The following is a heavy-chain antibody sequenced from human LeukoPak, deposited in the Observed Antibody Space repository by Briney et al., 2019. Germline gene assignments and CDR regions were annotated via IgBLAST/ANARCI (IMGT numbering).Heavy chain of an antibody. V-gene: IGHV3-30-3*01. Sequence: PGGPLRLSCAASGFTFSSYAMHWVRQAPGKGLERGAVISYDGSNKYYADSVKGRFTISRDNSKNTLYLQMNSLRAEDTAVYYCAREPRYYDILTGYSAFDYWGQGTLVTVSS. J-gene: IGHJ4*02. D-gene: IGHD3-9*01. CDR3: AREPRYYDILTGYSAFDY. CDR2: ISYDGSNK. CDR1: GFTFSSYA.